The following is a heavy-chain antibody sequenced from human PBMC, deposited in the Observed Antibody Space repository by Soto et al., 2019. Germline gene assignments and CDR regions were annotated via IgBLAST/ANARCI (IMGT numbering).Heavy chain of an antibody. CDR1: GYTFTGYY. Sequence: ASVKVSCKASGYTFTGYYMHWVRQAPGQGLEWMGWINPNSGGTNYAQKFQGRVTMTRDTSISTAYMELSRLRSDDTAVYYCASPYGLGASPHYYYGMDVWGQGTTVTVSS. CDR2: INPNSGGT. CDR3: ASPYGLGASPHYYYGMDV. V-gene: IGHV1-2*02. J-gene: IGHJ6*02. D-gene: IGHD3-10*01.